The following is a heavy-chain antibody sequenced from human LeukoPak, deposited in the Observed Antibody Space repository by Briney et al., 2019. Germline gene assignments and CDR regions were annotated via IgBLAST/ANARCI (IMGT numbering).Heavy chain of an antibody. Sequence: PGGSLRLSCAASGLTVSSNHMSWDRQAPGKGLEWVSVIYSGGNTYYADSVKGRFTISRDNSKNTMYLQMNSLRAEDTAMYYCARDSFASGSYLDYWGQGNLVTVSS. V-gene: IGHV3-53*01. CDR1: GLTVSSNH. CDR3: ARDSFASGSYLDY. CDR2: IYSGGNT. J-gene: IGHJ4*02. D-gene: IGHD1-26*01.